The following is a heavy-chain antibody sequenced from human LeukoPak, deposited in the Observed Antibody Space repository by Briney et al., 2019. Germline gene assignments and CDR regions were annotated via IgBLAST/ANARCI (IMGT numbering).Heavy chain of an antibody. J-gene: IGHJ4*02. CDR3: ARGYSGSYYGV. CDR2: IFCSGST. Sequence: SETLSLTCTVSGGSISNYYWSWIRQPPGKGLEWIGYIFCSGSTNYNPSLKSRVTISVDTSKNQFSLQLSSVTAADTAVYYCARGYSGSYYGVWGQGTLVTVSS. V-gene: IGHV4-59*01. D-gene: IGHD1-26*01. CDR1: GGSISNYY.